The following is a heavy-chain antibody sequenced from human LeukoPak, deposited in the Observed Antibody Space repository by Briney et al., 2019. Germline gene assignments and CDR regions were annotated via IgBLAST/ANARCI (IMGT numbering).Heavy chain of an antibody. CDR2: ISYDGSNK. Sequence: GGSLRLSCAASGFTFSSYGMHWVRQAPGKGLEWVAVISYDGSNKYYADSVKGRFTISRDNSKNTLYLQMNSLRAEDTAVYYCARDKVVTALDVWGQGTTVTVSS. CDR1: GFTFSSYG. CDR3: ARDKVVTALDV. J-gene: IGHJ6*02. D-gene: IGHD2-21*02. V-gene: IGHV3-30*19.